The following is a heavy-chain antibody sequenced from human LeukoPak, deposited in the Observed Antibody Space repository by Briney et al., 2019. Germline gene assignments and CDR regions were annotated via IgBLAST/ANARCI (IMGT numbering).Heavy chain of an antibody. J-gene: IGHJ4*02. CDR1: GGSISSSSYY. CDR3: ARLFVGIVGAAPLFDY. V-gene: IGHV4-39*01. Sequence: SETLSLTCTVSGGSISSSSYYWGWIRQPPGKGLEWIGSIYYSGSTYYNPSLKSRVTISVDTSKNQFSLKLSSVTAADTAVYYCARLFVGIVGAAPLFDYWGQGTLVTVSS. CDR2: IYYSGST. D-gene: IGHD1-26*01.